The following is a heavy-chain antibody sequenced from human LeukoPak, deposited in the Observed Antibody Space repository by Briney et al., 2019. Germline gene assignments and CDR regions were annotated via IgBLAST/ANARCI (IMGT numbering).Heavy chain of an antibody. D-gene: IGHD1/OR15-1a*01. CDR1: GFTFSNYR. V-gene: IGHV3-48*02. CDR2: SNAAGSPV. CDR3: ARDRSLSLAGTFDF. Sequence: GGSLRLSCTGSGFTFSNYRMNWVRQAPGKGLEWISYSNAAGSPVSYAESVQGRFTISRDNAKNSLYLEMNSLRDDDTAVYYCARDRSLSLAGTFDFWGQGSLVTVSS. J-gene: IGHJ4*02.